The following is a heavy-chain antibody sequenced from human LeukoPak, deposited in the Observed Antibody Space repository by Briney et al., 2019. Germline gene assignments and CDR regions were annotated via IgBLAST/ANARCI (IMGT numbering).Heavy chain of an antibody. J-gene: IGHJ5*02. CDR3: ARGYGDRLDCFDP. Sequence: GGSLTLSCAASGFTFSSYGMHWVRQALGKGLEWVAVIWYGGSNKYYADSVKGRFTISRDNSKNTLYLQMNSLRAEDTAVYYCARGYGDRLDCFDPWGQGTLVTVSS. V-gene: IGHV3-33*01. D-gene: IGHD4-17*01. CDR1: GFTFSSYG. CDR2: IWYGGSNK.